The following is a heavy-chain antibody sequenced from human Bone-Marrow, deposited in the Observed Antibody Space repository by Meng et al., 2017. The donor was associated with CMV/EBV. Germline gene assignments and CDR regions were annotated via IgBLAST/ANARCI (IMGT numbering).Heavy chain of an antibody. D-gene: IGHD1-7*01. CDR3: ARDGGVAGTTHTSQENYYYYYGMDV. CDR1: GGSVSSGSYY. V-gene: IGHV4-61*01. Sequence: SETPSLTCTVSGGSVSSGSYYWSWIRQPPGKGLEWIGYIYYSGSTNYNPSLKSRVTISVDTSKNQFSLKLSSVTAADTAVYYCARDGGVAGTTHTSQENYYYYYGMDVWGQGTTVTVSS. CDR2: IYYSGST. J-gene: IGHJ6*02.